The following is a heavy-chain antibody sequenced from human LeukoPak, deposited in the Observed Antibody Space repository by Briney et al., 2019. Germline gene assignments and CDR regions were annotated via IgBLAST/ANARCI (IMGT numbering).Heavy chain of an antibody. CDR2: INTNTGNP. Sequence: GASVKVSCKASGYTFTSFAINWVRQAPGQGLEWMGWINTNTGNPSYAQGSTGRFDFSLDTSVSTAYLQIRSLEAEDTAVYFCARAVAGTTYFDYWGLGTLVTVSS. CDR1: GYTFTSFA. D-gene: IGHD1-7*01. V-gene: IGHV7-4-1*02. CDR3: ARAVAGTTYFDY. J-gene: IGHJ4*02.